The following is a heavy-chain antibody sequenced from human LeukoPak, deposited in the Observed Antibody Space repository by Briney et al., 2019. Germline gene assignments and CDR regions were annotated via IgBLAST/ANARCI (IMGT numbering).Heavy chain of an antibody. CDR3: ARVRYCSSTSCYRGYYYYYYMDV. V-gene: IGHV4-34*01. CDR2: INHSGST. Sequence: PSETLSLTCAVYGGSFSGYYWSWLRQPPGKGLGWIGEINHSGSTNYNPSLKSRVTISVDTSKNQFSLKLSSVTAADTAVYYCARVRYCSSTSCYRGYYYYYYMDVWGKGTTVTVSS. CDR1: GGSFSGYY. D-gene: IGHD2-2*01. J-gene: IGHJ6*03.